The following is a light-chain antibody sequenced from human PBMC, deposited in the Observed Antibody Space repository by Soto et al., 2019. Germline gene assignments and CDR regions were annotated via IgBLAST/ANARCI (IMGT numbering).Light chain of an antibody. CDR3: QQYGSSPST. J-gene: IGKJ5*01. V-gene: IGKV3D-20*01. CDR1: QSVSSSY. CDR2: DAS. Sequence: EIVVTQSPVTLSLSPGERGTLSCGASQSVSSSYLAWYQQKPGLAPRLLIYDASSRATGTPDRFSGSGSGTDFTLTISRLEPEDVAVYYCQQYGSSPSTLGQGTRLEIK.